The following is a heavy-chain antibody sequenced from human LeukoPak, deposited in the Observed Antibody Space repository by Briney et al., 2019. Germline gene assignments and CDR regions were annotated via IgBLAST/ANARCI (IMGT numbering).Heavy chain of an antibody. CDR3: ASDLVNYYGSGSY. CDR2: ISSSSSTI. V-gene: IGHV3-48*01. D-gene: IGHD3-10*01. Sequence: GGSLRLSCAASGFTFSSYSMNWVRQAPGKGLEWVSYISSSSSTIYYADSVKGRFTISRDNAKNSLYLQMNSLRAEDTAVYYCASDLVNYYGSGSYWGQGTLVTVSS. J-gene: IGHJ4*02. CDR1: GFTFSSYS.